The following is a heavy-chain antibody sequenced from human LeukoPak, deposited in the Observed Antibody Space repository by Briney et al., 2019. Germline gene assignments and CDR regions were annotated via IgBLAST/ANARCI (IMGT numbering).Heavy chain of an antibody. V-gene: IGHV1-8*02. Sequence: ASVKVSCKASGYTFTGYYMHWVRQAPGQGLEWMGWINPNSGNTGYAQKFQGRVTMTRNTSISTAYMELSSLRSEDTAVYYCARGIAVAEIWGQGTLVTVSS. CDR1: GYTFTGYY. J-gene: IGHJ4*02. D-gene: IGHD6-19*01. CDR3: ARGIAVAEI. CDR2: INPNSGNT.